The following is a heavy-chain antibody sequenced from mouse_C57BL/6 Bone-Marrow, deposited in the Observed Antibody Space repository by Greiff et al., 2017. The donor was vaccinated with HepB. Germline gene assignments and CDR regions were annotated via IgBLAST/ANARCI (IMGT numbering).Heavy chain of an antibody. D-gene: IGHD3-2*02. Sequence: EVQLQQSGPVLVKPGASVKMSCKASGYTFTDYYMNWVKQSHGKSLEWIGVINPYNGGTSYNQKFKGKATLTVDKSSSTAYMELNSLTSEDSAVYYCARTGTAQALRFAYWGQGTLVTVSA. V-gene: IGHV1-19*01. CDR3: ARTGTAQALRFAY. J-gene: IGHJ3*01. CDR2: INPYNGGT. CDR1: GYTFTDYY.